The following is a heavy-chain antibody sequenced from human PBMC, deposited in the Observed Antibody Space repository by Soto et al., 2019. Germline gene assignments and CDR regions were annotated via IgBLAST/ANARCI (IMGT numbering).Heavy chain of an antibody. Sequence: EVQLVESGGGLIQPGGSPRLSCAASGFTVSSNYMSWVRQAPGKGLEWVSVIYSGGSTYYADSVKGRFTISRDNSKNTLYLQMNSLRAEDTAVYYCASQSLNYYYYGMDVWGQGTTVTVSS. CDR1: GFTVSSNY. CDR3: ASQSLNYYYYGMDV. J-gene: IGHJ6*02. CDR2: IYSGGST. V-gene: IGHV3-53*01.